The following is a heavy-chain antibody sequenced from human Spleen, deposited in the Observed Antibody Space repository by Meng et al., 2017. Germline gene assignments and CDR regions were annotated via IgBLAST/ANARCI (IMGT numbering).Heavy chain of an antibody. Sequence: GESLKISCTASGFTFNTYEMSWLRQAPGRGLEWVSYISTSGGKMTYADSVKGRFTISRDNAKNSLYLQMNSLRDEDTAMYYCARDGDRGTYDGSWFDSWGRGTLVTVSS. D-gene: IGHD1-26*01. CDR1: GFTFNTYE. V-gene: IGHV3-48*03. J-gene: IGHJ5*01. CDR2: ISTSGGKM. CDR3: ARDGDRGTYDGSWFDS.